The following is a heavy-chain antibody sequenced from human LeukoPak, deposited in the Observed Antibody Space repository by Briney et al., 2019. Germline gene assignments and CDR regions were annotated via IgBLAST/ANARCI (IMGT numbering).Heavy chain of an antibody. Sequence: GGSLRLSCAASGFTFSSYGLSWVRQAPGKGLEWVANIKQDGSEKYYVDSVKGRFTISRDNAKNSLYLQMNSLRAEDTAVYYCARDLAMAAGTWDYWGQGTLVTVSS. V-gene: IGHV3-7*01. CDR3: ARDLAMAAGTWDY. CDR1: GFTFSSYG. J-gene: IGHJ4*02. CDR2: IKQDGSEK. D-gene: IGHD6-13*01.